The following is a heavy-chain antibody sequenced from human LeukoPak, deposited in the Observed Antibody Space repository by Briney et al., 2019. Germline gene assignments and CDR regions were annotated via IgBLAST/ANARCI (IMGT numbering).Heavy chain of an antibody. D-gene: IGHD3-10*01. J-gene: IGHJ4*02. CDR2: ISYDGSNK. CDR1: GFTFSSYG. V-gene: IGHV3-30*18. Sequence: GGSLRLSCAASGFTFSSYGMHWVRQAPGKGLEWVAVISYDGSNKYYADSVKGRFTISRDNSKNTLYLQMNSLRAEDTAVYYCAKDRGWGSYYIFDYWGQGTLVTVSS. CDR3: AKDRGWGSYYIFDY.